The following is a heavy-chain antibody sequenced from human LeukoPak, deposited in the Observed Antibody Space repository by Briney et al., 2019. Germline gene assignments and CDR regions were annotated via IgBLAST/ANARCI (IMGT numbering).Heavy chain of an antibody. Sequence: PGGSLRLSCAASGFTFSSYAMHWVRQAPGKGLEWVAVISYDGSNKYYADSVKGRFTISRDNSKNTLYLQMNRLNIGDTAVYYCITDPGAWAPIWGQGTMVTVSS. V-gene: IGHV3-30-3*01. D-gene: IGHD1-26*01. J-gene: IGHJ3*02. CDR3: ITDPGAWAPI. CDR2: ISYDGSNK. CDR1: GFTFSSYA.